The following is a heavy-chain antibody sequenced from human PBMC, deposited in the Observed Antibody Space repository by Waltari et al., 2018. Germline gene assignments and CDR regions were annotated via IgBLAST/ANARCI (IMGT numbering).Heavy chain of an antibody. J-gene: IGHJ4*02. CDR2: ISYSGST. CDR3: ARLSDCWSGYYPSGFDY. D-gene: IGHD3-3*01. V-gene: IGHV4-59*08. Sequence: QVQLQESGPGLVKPSETLSLTCTVSGGSISSYYWSWIRQPPGKGLEWIGYISYSGSTNYNPSLKSRVTISVDTSKNQFSLKLSSVTAADTAVYYCARLSDCWSGYYPSGFDYWGQGTLVTVSS. CDR1: GGSISSYY.